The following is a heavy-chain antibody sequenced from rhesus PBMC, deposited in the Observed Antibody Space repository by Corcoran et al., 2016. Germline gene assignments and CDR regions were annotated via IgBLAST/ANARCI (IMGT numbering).Heavy chain of an antibody. J-gene: IGHJ4*01. CDR2: INGQSARP. D-gene: IGHD3-16*01. Sequence: QVQLQESGPGLVKPSETLSLTCAVSGASISSSWWSWIRQPPGKGLGWIGEINGQSARPSVNPSPKSRVTISTDASKNQLSLILNSVTAADTAVYYCARGGYYSGSYYHSFDYWGQGVLVTVSS. V-gene: IGHV4-80*01. CDR1: GASISSSW. CDR3: ARGGYYSGSYYHSFDY.